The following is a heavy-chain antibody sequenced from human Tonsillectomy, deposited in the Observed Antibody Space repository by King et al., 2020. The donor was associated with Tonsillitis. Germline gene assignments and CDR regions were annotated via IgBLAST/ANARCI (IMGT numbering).Heavy chain of an antibody. CDR3: ARVEWEVGATRECAFDI. J-gene: IGHJ3*02. V-gene: IGHV1-2*02. CDR2: INPNSGGT. Sequence: GQLVQSGAEVKKPGASVKVSCKASGYTFTGYYMHWVRQAPGQGLEWMGWINPNSGGTNYAQKFQGRVTMTRDTSISTGYMELSRLRSDDTAVFYCARVEWEVGATRECAFDIRGQGTMVTVSS. CDR1: GYTFTGYY. D-gene: IGHD1-26*01.